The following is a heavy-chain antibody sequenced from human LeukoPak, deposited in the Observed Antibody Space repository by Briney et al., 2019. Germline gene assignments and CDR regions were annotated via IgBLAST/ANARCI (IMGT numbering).Heavy chain of an antibody. Sequence: SETLSLTCTVSGGSISSSSYYWSWIRQPPGTGLEWIGYIYYSGSTNYNPSLKSRVTISVDTSKNQFSLKLSSVTAADTAVYYCARGSAYVRLGAFDIWGQGTMVTVSS. V-gene: IGHV4-61*01. CDR2: IYYSGST. CDR1: GGSISSSSYY. D-gene: IGHD3-16*01. J-gene: IGHJ3*02. CDR3: ARGSAYVRLGAFDI.